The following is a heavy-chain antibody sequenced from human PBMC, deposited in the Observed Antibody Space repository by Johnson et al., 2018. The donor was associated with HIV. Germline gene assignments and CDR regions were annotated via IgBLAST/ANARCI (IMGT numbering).Heavy chain of an antibody. CDR3: TTDQVGRNYGGKYHI. CDR2: IESKADGGAA. CDR1: GFTFSHAW. V-gene: IGHV3-15*04. J-gene: IGHJ3*02. D-gene: IGHD1-7*01. Sequence: MQLVESGGGLVKPGGSPRLSCAASGFTFSHAWMSWVRQAPGKGLEWVGHIESKADGGAADYAAPLEGRFTISRDDSKNTLYLQMNSLKIEDTAVYYCTTDQVGRNYGGKYHIWGQGTMVTVSS.